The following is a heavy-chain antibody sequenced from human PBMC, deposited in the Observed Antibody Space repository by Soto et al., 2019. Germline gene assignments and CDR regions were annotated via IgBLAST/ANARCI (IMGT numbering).Heavy chain of an antibody. J-gene: IGHJ6*02. Sequence: SVQVSCKASGGTFRSYTIIWVRQAPGQGLEWMGRIIPILGIANYAQKFQGRVTITADKSTSTAYMELSSLRSEDTAVYYCARVSGSYYYGMDVWGQGTTVTVSS. CDR2: IIPILGIA. CDR3: ARVSGSYYYGMDV. D-gene: IGHD1-26*01. V-gene: IGHV1-69*02. CDR1: GGTFRSYT.